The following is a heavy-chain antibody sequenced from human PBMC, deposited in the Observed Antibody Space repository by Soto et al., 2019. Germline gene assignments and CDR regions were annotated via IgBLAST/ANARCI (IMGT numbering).Heavy chain of an antibody. J-gene: IGHJ4*02. Sequence: GASVKVSCKASGYTFTSYAMHWVRQAPGQRLEWMGWINAGNGNTKHSQKFQGRVTSTRDTSANTTYMELSSLRSEDTAVYYCARQRVWGSYHFAYWGQGTLVTVSS. CDR1: GYTFTSYA. CDR3: ARQRVWGSYHFAY. D-gene: IGHD3-16*02. V-gene: IGHV1-3*01. CDR2: INAGNGNT.